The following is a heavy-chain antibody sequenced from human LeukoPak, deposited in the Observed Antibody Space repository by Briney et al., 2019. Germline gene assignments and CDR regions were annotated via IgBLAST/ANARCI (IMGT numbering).Heavy chain of an antibody. V-gene: IGHV4-38-2*01. J-gene: IGHJ4*02. CDR2: IYHSGST. CDR1: GYSISSGYY. D-gene: IGHD4-17*01. Sequence: KSSETLSLTCAVSGYSISSGYYWGWIRQPPGKGLEWIGSIYHSGSTYYNPSLKSRVTISVDTSKNQFSLKLSSVTAADTAVYYCARRTTVTLYYFDYWGQGTLVTVSS. CDR3: ARRTTVTLYYFDY.